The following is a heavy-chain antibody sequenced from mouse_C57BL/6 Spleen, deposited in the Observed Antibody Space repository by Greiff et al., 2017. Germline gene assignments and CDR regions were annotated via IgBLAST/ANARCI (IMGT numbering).Heavy chain of an antibody. V-gene: IGHV5-17*01. CDR1: GFTFTDYG. D-gene: IGHD1-1*01. CDR2: ISSGSSTI. J-gene: IGHJ2*01. Sequence: EVKLVQSGGGLVKPGGSLKLSCAASGFTFTDYGMHWVRQAPEKGLEWVAYISSGSSTIYYADKVKGRYTISRDNAKNTLFLQMTSLRSEDTAVYYCARNYGSRGYYVEYWGQGTTLTVSS. CDR3: ARNYGSRGYYVEY.